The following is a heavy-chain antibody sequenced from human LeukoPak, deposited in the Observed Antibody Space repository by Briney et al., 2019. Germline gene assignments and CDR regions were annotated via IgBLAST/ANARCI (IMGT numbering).Heavy chain of an antibody. J-gene: IGHJ4*02. CDR3: ARARDQQGAPRQYFFDS. Sequence: GGSLRLSCAASGFTVSNNYMSWVRQAPGKGLEWVSMIYAGGDTYYADPVKGRFTISRDSSKNTLYLQMNSLRADDTAVFYCARARDQQGAPRQYFFDSWGQGTLVTVSS. CDR1: GFTVSNNY. V-gene: IGHV3-66*01. D-gene: IGHD1-26*01. CDR2: IYAGGDT.